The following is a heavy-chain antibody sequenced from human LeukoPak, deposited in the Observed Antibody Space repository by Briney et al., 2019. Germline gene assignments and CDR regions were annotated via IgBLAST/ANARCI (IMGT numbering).Heavy chain of an antibody. J-gene: IGHJ1*01. CDR1: GFTFADHA. Sequence: GGSLRLSCVASGFTFADHAMHWFRRAPGQGLEWVTGINWNNDGIVYAASVKGRFTVSRDNAKNTLYLQMNGLRPEDTAFYYCARDDYNTLGYNFHHWGQGTLVTVSS. V-gene: IGHV3-9*01. D-gene: IGHD1-1*01. CDR3: ARDDYNTLGYNFHH. CDR2: INWNNDGI.